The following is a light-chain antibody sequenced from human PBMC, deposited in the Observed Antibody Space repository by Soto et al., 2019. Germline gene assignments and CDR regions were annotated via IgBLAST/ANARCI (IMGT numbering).Light chain of an antibody. Sequence: ETVLTQSPGTLSLSRGERATLSCRASQSVGSNYLAWYQEKPGQAPRLLIYGASSRAAGIPDRFSGSGSGTDFTLTISRLEAEDFAVYYCQQYGSSRTFGQGTKVEIK. CDR3: QQYGSSRT. CDR1: QSVGSNY. J-gene: IGKJ1*01. CDR2: GAS. V-gene: IGKV3-20*01.